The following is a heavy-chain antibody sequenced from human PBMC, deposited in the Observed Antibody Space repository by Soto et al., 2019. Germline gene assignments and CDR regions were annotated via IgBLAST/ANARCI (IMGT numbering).Heavy chain of an antibody. CDR3: ARAIPGSWLFDY. J-gene: IGHJ4*02. Sequence: QVQLVESGGGVVQPGRSLRLSCAASGFTFSSYAMHWVRQATGKGLEWVAVISYDGSNKYYADSVKGRFTISRDNSKNSLYLKMNSLRAEDTAVYYGARAIPGSWLFDYWGQGTLVTVSS. D-gene: IGHD2-15*01. CDR1: GFTFSSYA. CDR2: ISYDGSNK. V-gene: IGHV3-30-3*01.